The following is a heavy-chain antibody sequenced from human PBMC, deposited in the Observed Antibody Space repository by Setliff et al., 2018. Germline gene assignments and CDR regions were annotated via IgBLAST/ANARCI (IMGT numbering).Heavy chain of an antibody. Sequence: SETLSLTCTVSGGSISPYFWSWVRQPPGKGLEWIGYIYHNGNTNFNPSLKTRVTMSVDPSKNQFALKLSSVTAADTAVYYCARGSGYYKNWFAPWGQGTLVTVSS. CDR2: IYHNGNT. D-gene: IGHD3-9*01. J-gene: IGHJ5*02. CDR1: GGSISPYF. CDR3: ARGSGYYKNWFAP. V-gene: IGHV4-59*01.